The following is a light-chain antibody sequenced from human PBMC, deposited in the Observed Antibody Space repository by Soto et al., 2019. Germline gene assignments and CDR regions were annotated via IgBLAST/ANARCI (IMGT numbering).Light chain of an antibody. Sequence: EIVLTQSPGTLSLSPGERATLSCRASQSVSSSYLAWYQRKPGQAPRLLIYGASSRATGIPDRFSGSGSGTGFTLSISRLEPEDFAVYYCQQYGSSPVTFGQGTKVEIK. CDR1: QSVSSSY. J-gene: IGKJ1*01. CDR2: GAS. CDR3: QQYGSSPVT. V-gene: IGKV3-20*01.